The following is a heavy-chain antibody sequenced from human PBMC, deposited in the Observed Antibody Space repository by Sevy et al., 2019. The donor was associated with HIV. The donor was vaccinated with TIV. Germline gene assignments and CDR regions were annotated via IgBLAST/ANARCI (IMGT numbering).Heavy chain of an antibody. Sequence: ASVKVSCKASGGTFSSYAINWVRQAPGQGLEWMGGIIPIFGTANYAQKFQGRVTITADESTSTAYMELSSLRSEDTAVYYCARDYPTRFRELGWFDPWGQGTLVTVSS. CDR3: ARDYPTRFRELGWFDP. CDR2: IIPIFGTA. V-gene: IGHV1-69*13. J-gene: IGHJ5*02. D-gene: IGHD3-10*01. CDR1: GGTFSSYA.